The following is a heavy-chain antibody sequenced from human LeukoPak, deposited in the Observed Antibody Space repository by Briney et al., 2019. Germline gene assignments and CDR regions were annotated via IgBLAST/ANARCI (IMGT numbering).Heavy chain of an antibody. D-gene: IGHD3-22*01. Sequence: GGSLRLSCAASGFTFSGSAMHWVRQASGKGLEWVGRIRSKANSYATAYAASVKGRFTISRDDSKNTAYLQMNSLKTEDTAVYYCTSQPHGSSGYYETDFDYWGQGTLVTVSS. CDR2: IRSKANSYAT. CDR1: GFTFSGSA. CDR3: TSQPHGSSGYYETDFDY. J-gene: IGHJ4*02. V-gene: IGHV3-73*01.